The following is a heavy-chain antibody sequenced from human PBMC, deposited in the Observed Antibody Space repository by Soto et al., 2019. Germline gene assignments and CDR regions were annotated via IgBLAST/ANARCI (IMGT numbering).Heavy chain of an antibody. Sequence: PGGSLRLSCAASGFTFGSNWMSWVRQAPGKGLEWVANIKRDGSEKYYVDSVKGRFTISRDNAKNTLYLQMNSLRADDTAVYYCASLEWESSGYADYWGQGTQVTVLL. J-gene: IGHJ4*02. V-gene: IGHV3-7*03. CDR2: IKRDGSEK. CDR1: GFTFGSNW. D-gene: IGHD5-12*01. CDR3: ASLEWESSGYADY.